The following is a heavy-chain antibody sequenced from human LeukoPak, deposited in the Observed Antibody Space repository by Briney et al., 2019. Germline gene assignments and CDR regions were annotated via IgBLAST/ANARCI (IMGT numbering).Heavy chain of an antibody. CDR2: IKQDGSEK. Sequence: PGGSLRLSCAVSGFTFNSYWMSWVRQAPGKGLEWVANIKQDGSEKYYVDSVKGRFTISRDNAKNSVYLQMNSLRAEDTAVYYCARDSSAFYWGQGTLVTVSS. CDR1: GFTFNSYW. D-gene: IGHD3-22*01. CDR3: ARDSSAFY. J-gene: IGHJ4*02. V-gene: IGHV3-7*01.